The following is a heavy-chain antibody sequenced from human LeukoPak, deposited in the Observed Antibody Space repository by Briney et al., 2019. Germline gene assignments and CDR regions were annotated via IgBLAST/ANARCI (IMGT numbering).Heavy chain of an antibody. CDR3: ASQPLGNYGDYGEYFDY. Sequence: GGSLRLSCAASGFTFSGYWMHWVRQAPGKGLVWVSRINSDGSSTSYADSVKGRFTISRDNAKNTLYLQMNSLRAEDTAVYYCASQPLGNYGDYGEYFDYWGQGTLVTVSS. D-gene: IGHD4-17*01. CDR2: INSDGSST. CDR1: GFTFSGYW. V-gene: IGHV3-74*01. J-gene: IGHJ4*02.